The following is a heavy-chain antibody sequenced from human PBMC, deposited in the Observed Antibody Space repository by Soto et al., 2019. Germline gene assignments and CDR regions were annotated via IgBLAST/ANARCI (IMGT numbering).Heavy chain of an antibody. Sequence: SETLSLTCAVSGGSISSYYWSWIRQPPGKGLEWIGHISYSGTTNYNPSLQSRVTMSLDTSKNHFSLRLSSVTAADTAVYYCARDLVGSVKATQRYNWFDPWGQGTLVTVSS. V-gene: IGHV4-59*01. J-gene: IGHJ5*02. CDR1: GGSISSYY. D-gene: IGHD1-26*01. CDR3: ARDLVGSVKATQRYNWFDP. CDR2: ISYSGTT.